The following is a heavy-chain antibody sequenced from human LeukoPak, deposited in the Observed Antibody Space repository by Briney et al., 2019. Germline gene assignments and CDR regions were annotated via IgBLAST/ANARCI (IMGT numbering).Heavy chain of an antibody. D-gene: IGHD6-13*01. Sequence: SETLSLTCAVYGGSFSGYYWSWIRQPPGKGLEWIEEINHSGSTNYNPSLKSRVTISVDTSKNQFSLKLSSVTAADTAVYYCARAGKAAAGKDYWGQGTLVTVSS. CDR1: GGSFSGYY. CDR3: ARAGKAAAGKDY. V-gene: IGHV4-34*01. CDR2: INHSGST. J-gene: IGHJ4*02.